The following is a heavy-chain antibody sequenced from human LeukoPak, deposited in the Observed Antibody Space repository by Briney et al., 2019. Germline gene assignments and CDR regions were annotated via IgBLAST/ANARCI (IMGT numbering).Heavy chain of an antibody. J-gene: IGHJ4*02. CDR2: ISGSGGSK. D-gene: IGHD3-10*01. Sequence: GGSLRLSCAASGFTFSSYAMSWVRQAPGKGLEWVSAISGSGGSKYYADSVKGRFTISRDNSKNTLYLQMNSLRAEDTAVYYCAKDSTWFEEQLRDYWGQGTLVTVSS. CDR1: GFTFSSYA. V-gene: IGHV3-23*01. CDR3: AKDSTWFEEQLRDY.